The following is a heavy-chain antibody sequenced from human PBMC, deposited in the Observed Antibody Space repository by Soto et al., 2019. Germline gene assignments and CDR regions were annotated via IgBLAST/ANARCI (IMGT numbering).Heavy chain of an antibody. Sequence: GGSLRLSCAASGITFSSYAMSWVRQAPGKGLEWVSAISGSGGSTYYADSVKGRFTIFRDNSKNTLYLQMNSLRAEDTAVYYCAIGYGVVVVPAAEVYYYYYMDVWGKGTTVTSP. CDR1: GITFSSYA. CDR2: ISGSGGST. J-gene: IGHJ6*03. CDR3: AIGYGVVVVPAAEVYYYYYMDV. V-gene: IGHV3-23*01. D-gene: IGHD2-2*01.